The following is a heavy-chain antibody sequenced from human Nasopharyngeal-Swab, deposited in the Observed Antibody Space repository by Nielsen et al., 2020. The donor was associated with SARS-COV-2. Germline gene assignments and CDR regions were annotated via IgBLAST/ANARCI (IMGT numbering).Heavy chain of an antibody. CDR1: GFVFSGSA. D-gene: IGHD4/OR15-4a*01. CDR2: IRDKAHNYAT. J-gene: IGHJ4*02. V-gene: IGHV3-73*01. CDR3: TTDYYFDY. Sequence: GESLKISCAASGFVFSGSALHWVHQASGRGLEWVCRIRDKAHNYATTSAASVKGRFTISRDDSKNTAFLQMDSLNTEDTALYYCTTDYYFDYWGQGTLVTVSS.